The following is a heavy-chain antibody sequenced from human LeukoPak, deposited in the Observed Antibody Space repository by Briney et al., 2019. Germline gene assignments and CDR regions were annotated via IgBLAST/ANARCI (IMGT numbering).Heavy chain of an antibody. V-gene: IGHV4-34*01. CDR1: GGSFSGYY. J-gene: IGHJ4*02. CDR3: ARATDCTNGVCSNYFDY. CDR2: INHSGST. Sequence: SETLSLTCAVYGGSFSGYYWSWIRQPPGKGLEWIGEINHSGSTNYNPSLKSRVTISVDTSKNQFSLKLSSVTAADTAVYYCARATDCTNGVCSNYFDYWGQGTLVTVSS. D-gene: IGHD2-8*01.